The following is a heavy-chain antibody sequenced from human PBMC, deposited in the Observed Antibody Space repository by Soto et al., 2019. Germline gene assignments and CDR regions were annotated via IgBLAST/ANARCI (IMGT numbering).Heavy chain of an antibody. D-gene: IGHD4-17*01. J-gene: IGHJ4*02. CDR3: AVYCYGVSAAAY. V-gene: IGHV3-7*03. CDR1: GPTFRNDW. CDR2: INQDGSER. Sequence: GESLRLSSAVAGPTFRNDWFSWVRQAPGKGLEWVANINQDGSERYYVDSVRGRITIYRDNIENSLYLQLKSLRPEDTALYYCAVYCYGVSAAAYWGQGTLVTVS.